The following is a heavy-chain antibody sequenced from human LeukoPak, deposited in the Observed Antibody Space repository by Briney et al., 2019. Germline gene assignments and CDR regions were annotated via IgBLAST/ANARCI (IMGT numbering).Heavy chain of an antibody. Sequence: SETLSLTCTVSGGSISSSSYYWGWIRQSPGKGLEWIGSIYYSGGTYYNPSLKSRVTISVDTSKNQFSLKLSSVTAADTAVYYCAGLWFGELLYNWFDPWGQGTLVTVSS. V-gene: IGHV4-39*01. D-gene: IGHD3-10*01. J-gene: IGHJ5*02. CDR1: GGSISSSSYY. CDR3: AGLWFGELLYNWFDP. CDR2: IYYSGGT.